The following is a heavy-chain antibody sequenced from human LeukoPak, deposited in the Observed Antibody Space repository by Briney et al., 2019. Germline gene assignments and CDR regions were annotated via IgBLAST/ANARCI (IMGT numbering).Heavy chain of an antibody. CDR2: ISYDGSNK. Sequence: GRSLRLSCAASGFTFSSYAMHWVRQAPGNGLEWVAVISYDGSNKYYADSVKGRFTISRDNSKNTLYLQMNSLRAEDTAVYYCAREDSLYYYGMDVWGQGTTVTVSS. J-gene: IGHJ6*02. V-gene: IGHV3-30-3*01. D-gene: IGHD2-15*01. CDR3: AREDSLYYYGMDV. CDR1: GFTFSSYA.